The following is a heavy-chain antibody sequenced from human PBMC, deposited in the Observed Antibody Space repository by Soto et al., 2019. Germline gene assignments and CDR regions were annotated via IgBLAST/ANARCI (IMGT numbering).Heavy chain of an antibody. J-gene: IGHJ4*02. CDR1: GGTLSRKT. CDR2: IIPILGIA. Sequence: SVKATSKASGGTLSRKTLNGVRQTPGQGLEWMGRIIPILGIANYAQKFQGRVTITADKSTSTAYMELSSLRSEDTAVYYGARGSIVVVTAGPTFDYWGQGTLVTVSS. V-gene: IGHV1-69*02. D-gene: IGHD2-21*02. CDR3: ARGSIVVVTAGPTFDY.